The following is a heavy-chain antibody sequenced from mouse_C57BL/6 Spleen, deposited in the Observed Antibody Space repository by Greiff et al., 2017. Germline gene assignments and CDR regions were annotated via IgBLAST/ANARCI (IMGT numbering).Heavy chain of an antibody. D-gene: IGHD2-3*01. V-gene: IGHV1-55*01. CDR2: IYPGSGST. CDR1: GYTFTSYW. Sequence: QVQLQQPGAELVKPGASVKMSCKASGYTFTSYWITWVKQRPGQGLEWIGDIYPGSGSTNYNEQFKSKATLTVDTSSSTAYMQLSSLTSEDSAVYYCAREGIYDGYFDVWGTGTTVTVSS. J-gene: IGHJ1*03. CDR3: AREGIYDGYFDV.